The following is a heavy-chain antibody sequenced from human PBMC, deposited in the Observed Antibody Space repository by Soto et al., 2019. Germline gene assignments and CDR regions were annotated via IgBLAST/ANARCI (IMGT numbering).Heavy chain of an antibody. J-gene: IGHJ6*02. V-gene: IGHV1-2*02. D-gene: IGHD2-2*01. CDR2: INPNSGGT. CDR1: GYTFTDYY. Sequence: ASVKVSCKASGYTFTDYYMHWVRQAPGQGLEWMGWINPNSGGTNYAQKFQGRVTMTRVTSISTAYMELSSLRSDDTALYYCAKDPNIVVVPAATGGMDVWGQGTTITVSS. CDR3: AKDPNIVVVPAATGGMDV.